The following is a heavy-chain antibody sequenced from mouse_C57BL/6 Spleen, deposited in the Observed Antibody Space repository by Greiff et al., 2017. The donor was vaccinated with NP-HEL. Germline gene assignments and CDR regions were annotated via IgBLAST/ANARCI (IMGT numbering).Heavy chain of an antibody. J-gene: IGHJ4*01. D-gene: IGHD1-1*01. CDR2: IYPGNSDT. Sequence: VQLQQSGTVLARPGASVKMSCKTSGYTFTSYWMHWVKQRPGQGLEWIGAIYPGNSDTSYNQKFKGKAKLTAVTSASTAYMELSSLTNEDSAVYYCTRSVDYYGSTSLDYWGQGTSVTVSS. V-gene: IGHV1-5*01. CDR3: TRSVDYYGSTSLDY. CDR1: GYTFTSYW.